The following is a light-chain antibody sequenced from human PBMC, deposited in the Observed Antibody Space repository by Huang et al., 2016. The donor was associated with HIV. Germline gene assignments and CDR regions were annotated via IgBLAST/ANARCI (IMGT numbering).Light chain of an antibody. CDR2: WAS. V-gene: IGKV4-1*01. CDR1: QSLLYRSNNKNY. J-gene: IGKJ3*01. CDR3: QQYYNTPFT. Sequence: DLVMTQSPDSLAVSLGERAAINCKSSQSLLYRSNNKNYLAWYQQQPGQPPKLLIYWASTLESGVPDRISGSGSGTDFTLTISSLQAADVAFYYCQQYYNTPFTFGPGTKVDIK.